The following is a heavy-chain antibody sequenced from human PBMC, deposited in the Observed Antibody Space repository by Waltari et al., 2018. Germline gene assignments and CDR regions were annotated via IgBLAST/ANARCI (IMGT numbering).Heavy chain of an antibody. CDR1: GGSISSSGHY. Sequence: QLQLQESGPGLVKTSETLTLNCNVSGGSISSSGHYWGWIRQSPGKGVEWIGNIYYSGSTNYSPSLKGRVTISVDTSKNQFSLKLASVTAADTAVYYCAKDEHYSNDWYGGIDSWGQGVLVTVSS. CDR3: AKDEHYSNDWYGGIDS. J-gene: IGHJ4*02. D-gene: IGHD6-19*01. CDR2: IYYSGST. V-gene: IGHV4-39*07.